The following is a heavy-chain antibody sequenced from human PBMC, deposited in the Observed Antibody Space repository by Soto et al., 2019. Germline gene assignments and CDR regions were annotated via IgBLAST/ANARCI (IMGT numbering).Heavy chain of an antibody. CDR1: GYTFTSYY. J-gene: IGHJ6*02. CDR3: ARDGPVRSPRYGDYQVYGMDV. Sequence: ASGKVSCKASGYTFTSYYMHWVRQAPGQGLERMGIINPSGGSTSYAQKFQGRVTMTRDTSTSTVYMELSSLRSEDTAVYYCARDGPVRSPRYGDYQVYGMDVWGQGTTVTVTS. V-gene: IGHV1-46*01. D-gene: IGHD4-17*01. CDR2: INPSGGST.